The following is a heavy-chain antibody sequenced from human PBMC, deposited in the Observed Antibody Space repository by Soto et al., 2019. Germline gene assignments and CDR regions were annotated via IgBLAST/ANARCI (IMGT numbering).Heavy chain of an antibody. V-gene: IGHV3-49*03. CDR1: GFTFGDYA. CDR3: TRGSGSYRDAFDI. CDR2: IRSKAYGGTT. Sequence: GGSLRLSCTASGFTFGDYAMSWFRQAPGKGLEWVGFIRSKAYGGTTEYAASVKGRFTISRDDSKSIAHLQMNSLKTEDTAVYYCTRGSGSYRDAFDIWGQGTMVTVSS. D-gene: IGHD3-10*01. J-gene: IGHJ3*02.